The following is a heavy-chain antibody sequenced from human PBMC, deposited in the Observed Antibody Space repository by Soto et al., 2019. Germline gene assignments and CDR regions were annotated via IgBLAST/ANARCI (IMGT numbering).Heavy chain of an antibody. D-gene: IGHD2-2*01. CDR3: ARFVRSCSATTCSTRADV. J-gene: IGHJ6*02. V-gene: IGHV4-61*01. CDR1: GGFVNSDTHS. CDR2: IYSGGST. Sequence: NPSETLSLTCTVSGGFVNSDTHSWSWIRQTPGKRLEWIGFIYSGGSTKNPSLRSRVTMSVGTSKNQFSLKLRSVIVADTAVYHCARFVRSCSATTCSTRADVWGQGITVTVSS.